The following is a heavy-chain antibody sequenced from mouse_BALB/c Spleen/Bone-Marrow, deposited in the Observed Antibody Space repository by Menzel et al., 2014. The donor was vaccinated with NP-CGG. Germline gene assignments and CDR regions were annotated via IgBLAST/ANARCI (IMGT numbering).Heavy chain of an antibody. V-gene: IGHV1S22*01. CDR2: IYPGSGST. J-gene: IGHJ1*01. Sequence: LQQSGSELVRPGASVKLSCKASGYTFTSYWMHWVKQRHGQGLEWIGNIYPGSGSTNYDEKFKSKGTLTVDTSSSTAYMHLSSLTSEDSAVYYCTRGDGNYWYFDVWGAGTTVTVS. CDR3: TRGDGNYWYFDV. CDR1: GYTFTSYW. D-gene: IGHD2-1*01.